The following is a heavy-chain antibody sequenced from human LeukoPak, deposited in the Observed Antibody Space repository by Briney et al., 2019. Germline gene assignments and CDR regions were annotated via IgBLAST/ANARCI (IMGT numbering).Heavy chain of an antibody. V-gene: IGHV1-69*04. CDR2: IIPILGIA. D-gene: IGHD3-10*01. Sequence: GGSLRLSCAASGFTFSSYAISWVRQAPGQGLEWMGRIIPILGIANYAQKFQGRVTITADKSTSTAYMELSSLRSEDTAVYYCASPRFGELLSWYYYGMDVWGQGTTVTVSS. CDR1: GFTFSSYA. CDR3: ASPRFGELLSWYYYGMDV. J-gene: IGHJ6*02.